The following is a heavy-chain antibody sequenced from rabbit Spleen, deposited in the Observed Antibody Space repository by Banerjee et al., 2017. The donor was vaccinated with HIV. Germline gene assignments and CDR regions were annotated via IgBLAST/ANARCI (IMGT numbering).Heavy chain of an antibody. J-gene: IGHJ4*01. CDR3: ARDAEIGGYPDNFNL. D-gene: IGHD1-1*01. Sequence: QSLEESGGDLVKPGASLTLTCTASGFSLSSNYYICWVRQAPGKGLEWIACIYTSTGSTDYASWAKGRFTITRSTSLNTVTLQLNSLTAADTATYFCARDAEIGGYPDNFNLWGPGTLVTVS. CDR1: GFSLSSNYY. V-gene: IGHV1S40*01. CDR2: IYTSTGST.